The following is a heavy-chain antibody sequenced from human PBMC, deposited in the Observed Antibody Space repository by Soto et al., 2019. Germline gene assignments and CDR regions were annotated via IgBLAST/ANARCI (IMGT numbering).Heavy chain of an antibody. V-gene: IGHV4-4*07. CDR2: IYTSGST. Sequence: SETLSLTCTVSGGSISSYYWSWIRQPAGKGLEWIGRIYTSGSTNYNPSLKSRVTMSVDTSKNQFSLKLSSVTAADTAVYYCARDLLIAAAGTTKGADYYYYYGMDVWGQGTTVTVSS. CDR1: GGSISSYY. CDR3: ARDLLIAAAGTTKGADYYYYYGMDV. D-gene: IGHD6-13*01. J-gene: IGHJ6*02.